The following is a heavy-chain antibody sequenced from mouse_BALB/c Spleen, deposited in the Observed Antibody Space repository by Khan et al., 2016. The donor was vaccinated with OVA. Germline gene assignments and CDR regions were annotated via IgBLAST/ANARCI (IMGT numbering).Heavy chain of an antibody. CDR2: LLGGGRT. CDR3: AKSLYDYGSSHLFDY. CDR1: GFTFGTST. V-gene: IGHV5-12-2*01. Sequence: EVQLLETGGGLVQPGGSLKLSCAASGFTFGTSTMSCVRPPPEKRLEWVAYLLGGGRTYYLDTFPGRFTISRDNAKNPLYLQMSSLKEEDTAMDYCAKSLYDYGSSHLFDYWGQGTTLTVSS. D-gene: IGHD1-1*01. J-gene: IGHJ2*01.